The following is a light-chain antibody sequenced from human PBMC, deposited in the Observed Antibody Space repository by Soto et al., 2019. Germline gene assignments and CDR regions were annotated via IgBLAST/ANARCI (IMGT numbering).Light chain of an antibody. V-gene: IGLV2-11*01. CDR1: SSDIGGYNY. Sequence: QSVLTQPRSVSGSPGQSVTLSCTGTSSDIGGYNYVSWYQEHPGKAPKLIIYDVNKRPSGVPNRFSGSKSGNTASLTISGLQAEDEAVYYCCSYVGIYTWVFGGGTKLTV. CDR2: DVN. CDR3: CSYVGIYTWV. J-gene: IGLJ3*02.